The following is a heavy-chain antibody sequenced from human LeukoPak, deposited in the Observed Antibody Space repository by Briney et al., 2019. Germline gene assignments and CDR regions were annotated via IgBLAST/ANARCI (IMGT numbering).Heavy chain of an antibody. CDR2: INPNSGGT. CDR3: ARYSGGWYVEYFQH. J-gene: IGHJ1*01. V-gene: IGHV1-2*02. CDR1: GYTFTGYY. Sequence: GASVKVSCKASGYTFTGYYMHWVRQAPGQGLEWMGWINPNSGGTNYAQKFQGRVTMTRDTSISTAYMELSRLRSDDTAVYYCARYSGGWYVEYFQHWGQGTLVTVSS. D-gene: IGHD6-19*01.